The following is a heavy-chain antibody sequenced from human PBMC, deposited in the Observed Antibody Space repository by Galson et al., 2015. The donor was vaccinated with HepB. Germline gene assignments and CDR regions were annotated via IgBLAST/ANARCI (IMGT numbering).Heavy chain of an antibody. CDR3: ARVYRGGDVGHFDL. CDR2: IYYSGST. D-gene: IGHD2-21*02. V-gene: IGHV4-30-4*01. CDR1: GGSISSSDYY. J-gene: IGHJ2*01. Sequence: TLSLTCTVSGGSISSSDYYWSWIRQPPGKGLEWIGYIYYSGSTYYNPSLKSRVTISVDTSKNQFSLKLSSVTAADTAVYYCARVYRGGDVGHFDLWGRGTLVTVSS.